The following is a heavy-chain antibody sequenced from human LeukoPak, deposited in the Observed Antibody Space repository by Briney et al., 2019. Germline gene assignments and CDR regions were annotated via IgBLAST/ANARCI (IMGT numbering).Heavy chain of an antibody. CDR3: ARGRMFLEWLLGLERIGYYFDY. CDR2: IKKDGSEK. D-gene: IGHD3-3*01. V-gene: IGHV3-7*01. CDR1: GLTFSSYW. J-gene: IGHJ4*02. Sequence: GGSLRLSCAASGLTFSSYWMSWVSQAQGKGLEGVAKIKKDGSEKYFVDSVKGRFTISRDNAKNSLYLQMNSLRAEDTAVYYCARGRMFLEWLLGLERIGYYFDYWGQGTLVTVSS.